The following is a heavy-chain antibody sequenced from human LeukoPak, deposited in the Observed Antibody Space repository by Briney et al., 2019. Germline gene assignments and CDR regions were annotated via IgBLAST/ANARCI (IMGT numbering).Heavy chain of an antibody. V-gene: IGHV3-21*04. Sequence: RGSLRLSCADSGFTFSSYSINWVRQAPGKGLEWVSSISSRSSYIYYADSVKGRFTISRDNAKNSLYLQMNSLRAEDTAVYYFARWPVRGAVTTDYWGQGTLVTVSS. D-gene: IGHD4-17*01. CDR2: ISSRSSYI. CDR3: ARWPVRGAVTTDY. CDR1: GFTFSSYS. J-gene: IGHJ4*02.